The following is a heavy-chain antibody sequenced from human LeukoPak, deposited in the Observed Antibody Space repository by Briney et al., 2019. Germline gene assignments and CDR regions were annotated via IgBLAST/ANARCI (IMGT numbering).Heavy chain of an antibody. CDR2: INHSGST. Sequence: PSETLSLTCAVYGVSFSGYYWSWIRQPPGKGLEWIGEINHSGSTNYNPSLKSRVTISVDTSKNQFSLKLSSVTAADTAVYYCARGERGTYGPSFDYWGQGTLVTVSS. CDR1: GVSFSGYY. V-gene: IGHV4-34*01. CDR3: ARGERGTYGPSFDY. D-gene: IGHD3-10*01. J-gene: IGHJ4*02.